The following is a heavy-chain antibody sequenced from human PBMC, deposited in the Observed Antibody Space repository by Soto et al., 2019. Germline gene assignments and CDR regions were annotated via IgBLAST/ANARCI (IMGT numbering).Heavy chain of an antibody. Sequence: EVQLVESGGGLVKPGGSLRLSCVASGFTFNTYSMHWVRQAPGKGLEGVSSISFASGYIYYADSVKGRFTISRDNAKNSVFLQMNSLRAEDTAVYYCARGPTHIAGTGVGWFDTWGQGTLVTVSS. CDR2: ISFASGYI. CDR3: ARGPTHIAGTGVGWFDT. J-gene: IGHJ5*02. V-gene: IGHV3-21*01. CDR1: GFTFNTYS. D-gene: IGHD6-19*01.